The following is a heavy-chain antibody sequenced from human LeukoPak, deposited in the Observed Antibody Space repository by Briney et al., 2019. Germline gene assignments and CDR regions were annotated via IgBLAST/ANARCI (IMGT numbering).Heavy chain of an antibody. J-gene: IGHJ4*02. CDR3: VKNDGWFHLAQ. CDR1: GFYFRDHW. V-gene: IGHV3-7*03. CDR2: IKTDGSET. Sequence: GGSLRLSCAASGFYFRDHWMDWVRQAPGKGLEWVGHIKTDGSETYYLDSLKGRISISRDNTNDALYLQMNSLRVEDTAIYYCVKNDGWFHLAQWGQGTLVTVSS. D-gene: IGHD6-19*01.